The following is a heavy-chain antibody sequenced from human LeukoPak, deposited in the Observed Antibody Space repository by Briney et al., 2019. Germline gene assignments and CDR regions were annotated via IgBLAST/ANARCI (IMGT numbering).Heavy chain of an antibody. Sequence: SETLSLTCAVYGGSFSGYYWSWIRQPPGKGLEWIWEINHSGSTNYNPSLKSRVTISVDTSKNQFSLKLSSVTAADTAVYYCARGLSTLAPGTDTSYWGQGTLVTVSS. CDR1: GGSFSGYY. CDR3: ARGLSTLAPGTDTSY. J-gene: IGHJ4*02. CDR2: INHSGST. D-gene: IGHD2-21*02. V-gene: IGHV4-34*01.